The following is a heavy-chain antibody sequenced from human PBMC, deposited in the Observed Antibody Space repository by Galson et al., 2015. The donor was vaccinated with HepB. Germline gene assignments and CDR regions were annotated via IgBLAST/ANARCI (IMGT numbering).Heavy chain of an antibody. CDR2: ISSSSSTI. CDR1: GFTFSSYS. D-gene: IGHD2-21*01. J-gene: IGHJ6*04. V-gene: IGHV3-48*01. CDR3: ARGWRGLYCGGDCYPLMDV. Sequence: SLRLSCAASGFTFSSYSMNWVRQAPGKGLEWVSYISSSSSTIYYADSVKGRFTISRDNAKNSLYLQMNSLRAEDTAVYYCARGWRGLYCGGDCYPLMDVWGKGTTVTVSS.